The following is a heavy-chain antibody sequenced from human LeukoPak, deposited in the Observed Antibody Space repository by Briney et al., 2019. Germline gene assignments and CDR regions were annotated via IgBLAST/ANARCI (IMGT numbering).Heavy chain of an antibody. V-gene: IGHV4-61*02. J-gene: IGHJ4*02. CDR3: ARYFDY. CDR1: GGSISSDDYY. CDR2: IYPSGNT. Sequence: PSQTLSLTCTVSGGSISSDDYYWSWIRQPAGKGLEWIGRIYPSGNTNYNPSLRSRVTITIDTSKNQSALNLSSVTAADTAVYYRARYFDYWGQGILVTVSS.